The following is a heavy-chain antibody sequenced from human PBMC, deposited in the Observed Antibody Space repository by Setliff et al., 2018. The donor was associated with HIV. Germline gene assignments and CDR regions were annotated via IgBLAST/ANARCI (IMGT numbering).Heavy chain of an antibody. D-gene: IGHD3-10*01. CDR1: GFTFSSYE. Sequence: PGGSLRLSCAASGFTFSSYEMNWVRQAPGKGLELVSYISSSGSTIYYADSVKGRFTISRDNAKNSLYLQMNSLRVEDTAVYYCARDAITLIRGITAFDYWGQGTLVTVSS. CDR2: ISSSGSTI. J-gene: IGHJ4*02. V-gene: IGHV3-48*03. CDR3: ARDAITLIRGITAFDY.